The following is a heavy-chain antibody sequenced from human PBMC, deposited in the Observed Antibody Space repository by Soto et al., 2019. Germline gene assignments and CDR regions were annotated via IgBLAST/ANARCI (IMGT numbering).Heavy chain of an antibody. CDR3: ARSQGSSTSLEIYYYYYYGMDV. J-gene: IGHJ6*02. CDR1: GGTFSSYA. CDR2: IIPISGTA. Sequence: QVQLVQSGAEVKKPGSSVKVSCKASGGTFSSYAISWVRQAPGQGLEWMGGIIPISGTANYAQKFQGRVTITADESTNMELSSLRSEDTAVYYCARSQGSSTSLEIYYYYYYGMDVWGQGTTVTASS. D-gene: IGHD2-2*01. V-gene: IGHV1-69*01.